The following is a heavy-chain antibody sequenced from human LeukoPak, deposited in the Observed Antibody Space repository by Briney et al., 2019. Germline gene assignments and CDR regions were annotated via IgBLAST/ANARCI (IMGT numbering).Heavy chain of an antibody. Sequence: GGSLRLSCAASGFTFNHYWMSWVRQAPGKGLEWVSYINADSSTIYYADSVKGRFTISRDNAKNSLYLQMNSLRAEDTAVYYCARDTGARGWFDPWGQGTLVTVSS. CDR1: GFTFNHYW. V-gene: IGHV3-48*01. J-gene: IGHJ5*02. D-gene: IGHD2-8*02. CDR3: ARDTGARGWFDP. CDR2: INADSSTI.